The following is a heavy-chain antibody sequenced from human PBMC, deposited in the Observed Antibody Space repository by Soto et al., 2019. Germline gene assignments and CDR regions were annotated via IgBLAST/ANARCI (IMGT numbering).Heavy chain of an antibody. CDR2: IYHSGRT. CDR1: GGSISTNA. V-gene: IGHV4-4*02. J-gene: IGHJ4*02. D-gene: IGHD6-19*01. Sequence: QVLRQESGPGRMKPSGTLSLTCAVTGGSISTNAWSWGRQPPGKGLERSGEIYHSGRTNYNPSLENRVTMSVDKSQNHLSLILNSVTAADTAVYYCARHIAVSGTRGFDFWGQGTLVTVSS. CDR3: ARHIAVSGTRGFDF.